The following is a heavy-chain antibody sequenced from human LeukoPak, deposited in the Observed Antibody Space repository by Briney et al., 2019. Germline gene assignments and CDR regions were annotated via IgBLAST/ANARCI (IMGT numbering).Heavy chain of an antibody. J-gene: IGHJ4*02. CDR1: GFTFSSYA. CDR2: ISGSGGST. V-gene: IGHV3-23*01. Sequence: PGGSLRLPCAASGFTFSSYAMSWVRQAPGKGLEWVSAISGSGGSTYYADSVKGRFTISRDNSKNTLYLQMNSLRAEDTAVYYCAKDPAIAAAGYYFDCWGQGTLVTVSS. D-gene: IGHD6-13*01. CDR3: AKDPAIAAAGYYFDC.